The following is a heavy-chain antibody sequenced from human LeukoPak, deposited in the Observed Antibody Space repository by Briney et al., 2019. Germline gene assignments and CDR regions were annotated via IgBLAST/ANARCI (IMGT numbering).Heavy chain of an antibody. D-gene: IGHD3-22*01. CDR2: ISNSGNT. CDR3: ARVRDSSGYYLGAFDV. Sequence: SDTLSLPCTVSNASTSSIFWSWIRHPAGKGLEWIGRISNSGNTNYNPSLKSRVTMSMDMSKNQFSLRLSSATAADTAIYYCARVRDSSGYYLGAFDVWGQGTKVTVSS. J-gene: IGHJ3*01. V-gene: IGHV4-4*07. CDR1: NASTSSIF.